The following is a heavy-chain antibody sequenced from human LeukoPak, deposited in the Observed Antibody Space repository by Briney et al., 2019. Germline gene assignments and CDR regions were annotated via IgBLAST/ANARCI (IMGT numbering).Heavy chain of an antibody. CDR2: MYYSGST. V-gene: IGHV4-39*01. J-gene: IGHJ6*03. CDR1: GGSISSSSYD. CDR3: ARKLLEEQWLAFYYYMDV. D-gene: IGHD6-19*01. Sequence: SETLSLTCTVSGGSISSSSYDWGWIRQPPGKGLEWIGSMYYSGSTYYNPSLKSRFTISVDTSKNQFSLKLSSVTAADTAVYYCARKLLEEQWLAFYYYMDVWGKGTTVTVSS.